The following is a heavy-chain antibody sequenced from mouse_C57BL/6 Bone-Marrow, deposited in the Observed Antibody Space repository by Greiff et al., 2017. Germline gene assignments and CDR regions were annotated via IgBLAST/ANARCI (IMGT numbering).Heavy chain of an antibody. CDR3: ARERVLGAMDY. CDR2: IDPADGET. J-gene: IGHJ4*01. CDR1: GFNIKDYY. Sequence: VQLQQSGAELVKPGASVKLSCTASGFNIKDYYMHWVKQRTEQGLEWIGRIDPADGETKYAPKFPGKATIPADTSANTAYLQLSSLTSEDAAVYYCARERVLGAMDYWGQGTSVTVSS. V-gene: IGHV14-2*01. D-gene: IGHD4-1*01.